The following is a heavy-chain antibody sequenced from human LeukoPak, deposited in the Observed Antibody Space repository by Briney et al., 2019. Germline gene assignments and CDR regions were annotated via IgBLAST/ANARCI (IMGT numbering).Heavy chain of an antibody. CDR1: GYIFTNHG. V-gene: IGHV1-18*01. J-gene: IGHJ4*02. Sequence: ASVKVSCKTSGYIFTNHGISWVRQAPGQGLEWMAWISAYNGNTEYSQNFQGRVTMTMDTSTSTAYMELKSLTADDTAIYYCAREPGVAAAAVPFDYWGQGTLVTVPS. D-gene: IGHD6-19*01. CDR2: ISAYNGNT. CDR3: AREPGVAAAAVPFDY.